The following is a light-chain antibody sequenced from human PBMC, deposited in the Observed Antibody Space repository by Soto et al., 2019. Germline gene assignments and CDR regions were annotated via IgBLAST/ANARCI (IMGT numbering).Light chain of an antibody. Sequence: ENVLTQSPATLSLSPGERATLSCRASQSVSSYLAWYQQKLGQAPRLLIYDASNRATGIPARFSGSGSGTDFTLTIISLEPEDFAVYYCQQRSDWPLITFGQGTRLEIK. CDR3: QQRSDWPLIT. V-gene: IGKV3-11*01. J-gene: IGKJ5*01. CDR2: DAS. CDR1: QSVSSY.